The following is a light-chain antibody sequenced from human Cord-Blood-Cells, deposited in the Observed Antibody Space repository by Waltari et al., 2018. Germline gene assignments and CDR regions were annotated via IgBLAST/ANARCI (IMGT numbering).Light chain of an antibody. V-gene: IGKV4-1*01. J-gene: IGKJ3*01. Sequence: DIVMTKYPDSLAVSLGERATINCKSSQSVLYSSNNKNYLAWYQQKPGQPPKLLIYWASTRESGVPDRFSGSGSGTDVTLTISSLQAEDVAVYYCQQYYSTPFTFGPGTKVDIK. CDR3: QQYYSTPFT. CDR2: WAS. CDR1: QSVLYSSNNKNY.